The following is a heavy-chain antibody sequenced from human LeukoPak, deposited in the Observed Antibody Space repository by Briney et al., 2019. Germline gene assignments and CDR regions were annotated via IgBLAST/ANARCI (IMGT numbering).Heavy chain of an antibody. V-gene: IGHV1-2*02. D-gene: IGHD3-3*01. CDR3: ARDPFTYYDFWSGYYGFDY. J-gene: IGHJ4*02. CDR2: INPNSGGT. Sequence: GASVKVSCKASGYTFTGYYMHWVRQAPGQGLEWMGWINPNSGGTNYAQKFQGRVTMTRDTSISTAYVELSRLRSDDTAVYYCARDPFTYYDFWSGYYGFDYWGQGTLVTVSS. CDR1: GYTFTGYY.